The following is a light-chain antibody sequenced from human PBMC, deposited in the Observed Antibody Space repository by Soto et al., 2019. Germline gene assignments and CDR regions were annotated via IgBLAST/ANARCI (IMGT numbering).Light chain of an antibody. CDR1: SGDVGRYNY. V-gene: IGLV2-14*01. CDR2: EVS. CDR3: SSYATSSTLV. Sequence: QSALAQPAPVFGSPGRWTPIPCTEPSGDVGRYNYVAWYQQHPGKAPKVLIFEVSNRPSGVSSRFSGSKSGNTASLNISGLQAEDEADYYCSSYATSSTLVFGTGTKVTVL. J-gene: IGLJ1*01.